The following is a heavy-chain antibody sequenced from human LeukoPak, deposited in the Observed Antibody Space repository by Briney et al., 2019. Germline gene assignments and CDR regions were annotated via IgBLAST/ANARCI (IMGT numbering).Heavy chain of an antibody. CDR3: ARRKGPKYYFDD. V-gene: IGHV5-51*01. J-gene: IGHJ4*02. Sequence: GESLKISCKDSGYSFTSYWIGWVRQMPGKGLELMGSIYPADSDTRYSPSFQGQVTFSVDKSVSTAYLQWGSLKASDTAIYYCARRKGPKYYFDDWGQGTLVTVSS. CDR2: IYPADSDT. CDR1: GYSFTSYW.